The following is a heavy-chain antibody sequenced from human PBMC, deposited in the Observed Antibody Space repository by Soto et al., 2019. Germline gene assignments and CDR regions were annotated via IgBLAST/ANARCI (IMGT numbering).Heavy chain of an antibody. V-gene: IGHV6-1*01. D-gene: IGHD3-10*01. CDR1: GDSVSSNRAA. CDR3: VRDQIGSSCDGVDI. Sequence: SQTLSLTCVISGDSVSSNRAAWNWVRLSPSGGLEWLGRTHYRSKWYKEYAVSVKSRIIINPDTSKNQFSLQLNSVTPEDTAIYYCVRDQIGSSCDGVDIWGQGTMVTVSS. CDR2: THYRSKWYK. J-gene: IGHJ3*02.